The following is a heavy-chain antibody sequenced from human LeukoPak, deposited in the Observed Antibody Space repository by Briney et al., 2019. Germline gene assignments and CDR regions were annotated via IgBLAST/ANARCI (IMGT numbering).Heavy chain of an antibody. J-gene: IGHJ4*02. CDR1: GFTFDDYA. V-gene: IGHV3-9*01. CDR2: ISWNSGSI. D-gene: IGHD2-2*01. CDR3: AKDTCSSTSCPVDY. Sequence: GRSLSLSCAASGFTFDDYAMHWVRQAPGKGLEWVSGISWNSGSIGYADSVKGRFTISRDNAKNSLYLQMNSLRAEDTALYYCAKDTCSSTSCPVDYWGQGTLVTVSS.